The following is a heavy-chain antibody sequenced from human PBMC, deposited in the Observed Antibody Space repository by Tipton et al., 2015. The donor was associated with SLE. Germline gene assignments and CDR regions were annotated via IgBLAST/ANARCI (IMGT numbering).Heavy chain of an antibody. CDR1: AFAFSSYW. CDR2: INSDGSTR. J-gene: IGHJ4*02. Sequence: GSLRLSCEVSAFAFSSYWMHWVRQAPGKGLVWVSHINSDGSTREYADSVKGRFTISRDNAKNTVYLQMNSLRAEDTALYFCASDPGGGLDYWGQGTLVTVSS. D-gene: IGHD3-16*01. CDR3: ASDPGGGLDY. V-gene: IGHV3-74*03.